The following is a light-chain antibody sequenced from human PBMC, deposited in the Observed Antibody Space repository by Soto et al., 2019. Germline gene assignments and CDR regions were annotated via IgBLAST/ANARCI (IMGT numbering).Light chain of an antibody. V-gene: IGKV1-5*03. CDR1: QTIRGW. CDR3: QQYDTYRLVT. J-gene: IGKJ3*01. Sequence: DIQMTQSPSTLSASVGDKITITCRASQTIRGWLAWYQQKPGRGPKLLIYKASILETGVPTRFSGSGSGTGFTLTISSLQPDAFATYYCQQYDTYRLVTFGTETKEAIK. CDR2: KAS.